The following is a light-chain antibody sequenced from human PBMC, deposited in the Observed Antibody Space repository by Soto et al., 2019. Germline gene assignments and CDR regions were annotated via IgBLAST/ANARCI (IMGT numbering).Light chain of an antibody. CDR3: CSYAGSYTVV. CDR1: SSDVGNYNY. V-gene: IGLV2-11*01. J-gene: IGLJ2*01. Sequence: QSALTQPRSVSGSPGQSVTISCSGTSSDVGNYNYVSWYQQRPGKAPRLMIYDVSRRPSGVPNRFSGSKSGNTASLTISGLQADDEADYCCCSYAGSYTVVLGGGTQLTVL. CDR2: DVS.